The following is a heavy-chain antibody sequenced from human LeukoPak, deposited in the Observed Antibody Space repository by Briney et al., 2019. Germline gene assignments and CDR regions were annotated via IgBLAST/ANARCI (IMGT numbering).Heavy chain of an antibody. CDR3: AGGSGYLITS. D-gene: IGHD3-9*01. J-gene: IGHJ5*02. CDR2: IKQDGSEK. V-gene: IGHV3-7*01. Sequence: TGGSLRLSCVASGFPFSETAMTWVRQAPGKGLEWLAIIKQDGSEKHYKGSVEGRFTISRDNAKNSLHLQMNSLRAEDTAVYYCAGGSGYLITSWGQGTLVTVSS. CDR1: GFPFSETA.